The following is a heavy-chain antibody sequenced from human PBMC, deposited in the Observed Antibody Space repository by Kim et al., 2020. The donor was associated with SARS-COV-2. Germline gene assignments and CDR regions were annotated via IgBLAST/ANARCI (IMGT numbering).Heavy chain of an antibody. CDR1: GFTFSSYG. D-gene: IGHD6-13*01. J-gene: IGHJ6*02. CDR2: ISYDGSNK. CDR3: AKNGGSSWYEDGYYYYYYGMDV. Sequence: GGSLRLSCAASGFTFSSYGMHWVRQAPGKGLEWVAVISYDGSNKYYADSVKGRFTISRDNSKNTLYLQMNSLRAEDTAVYYCAKNGGSSWYEDGYYYYYYGMDVWGQGTTVTVSS. V-gene: IGHV3-30*18.